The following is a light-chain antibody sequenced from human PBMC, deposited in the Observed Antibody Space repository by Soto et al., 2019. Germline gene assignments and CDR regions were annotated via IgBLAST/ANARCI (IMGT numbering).Light chain of an antibody. V-gene: IGKV3-15*01. J-gene: IGKJ4*01. CDR2: GAS. CDR1: QSISSK. CDR3: QEYINWHPIT. Sequence: EIVMTQSPATLSVSPGERATLSCRASQSISSKLVWYQQKPGQAPRLLIYGASTRATGIPVRFSGSGSGTEFTLTITSLQSEDFAVYYCQEYINWHPITFGGGTKVEIK.